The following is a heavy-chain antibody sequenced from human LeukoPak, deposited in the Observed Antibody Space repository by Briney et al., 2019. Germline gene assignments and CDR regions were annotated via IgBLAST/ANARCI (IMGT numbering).Heavy chain of an antibody. D-gene: IGHD6-25*01. CDR3: ARSDPGSRPFDY. J-gene: IGHJ4*02. CDR1: GFTVSSNY. CDR2: INTDGSST. V-gene: IGHV3-74*01. Sequence: PGGSLRLSCAASGFTVSSNYMNWARQAPGKGLVWVSRINTDGSSTSYADSVKGRFTISRDNAKNTLYLQMNSLRAEDTAVYYCARSDPGSRPFDYWGQGTLVTVSS.